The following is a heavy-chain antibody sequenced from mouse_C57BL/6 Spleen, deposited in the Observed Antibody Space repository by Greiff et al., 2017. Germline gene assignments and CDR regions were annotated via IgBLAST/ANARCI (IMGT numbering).Heavy chain of an antibody. Sequence: QVQLQQPGAELVKPGASVKMSCKASGYTFTSYWITWVKQRPGQGLEWIGDIYPGSGSTNYNEKFKSKATLTVDTSSSTAYMQLSSLTSEDSAVYYCARRGHYYGSSYDYFDYWGQGTTLTVSS. CDR1: GYTFTSYW. CDR3: ARRGHYYGSSYDYFDY. CDR2: IYPGSGST. D-gene: IGHD1-1*01. V-gene: IGHV1-55*01. J-gene: IGHJ2*01.